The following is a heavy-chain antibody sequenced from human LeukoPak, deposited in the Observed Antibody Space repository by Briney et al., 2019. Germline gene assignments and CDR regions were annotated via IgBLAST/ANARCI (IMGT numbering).Heavy chain of an antibody. CDR1: GFTVSSNY. Sequence: GGSLRLSCAASGFTVSSNYMSWVRQAPGKGLEWVSVIYSGGSTSYADSVKGRFTISRDNSKNTLYLQLNSLRAKDTTAYYYARARGTVMVLFDYWGQGTLVTVSS. CDR2: IYSGGST. CDR3: ARARGTVMVLFDY. D-gene: IGHD5-18*01. V-gene: IGHV3-66*01. J-gene: IGHJ4*02.